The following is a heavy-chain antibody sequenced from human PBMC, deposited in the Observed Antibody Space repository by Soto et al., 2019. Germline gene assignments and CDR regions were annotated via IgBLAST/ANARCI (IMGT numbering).Heavy chain of an antibody. J-gene: IGHJ5*02. Sequence: LSLTCAVYGGSFSGYYWNWIRQPPGKGLEWIGEIDHSGYTNYNPSLKSRVTISVDTSKNQFSLRLTSVTAADTAVSYCARVRDWFDPWGQETLVTVSS. CDR2: IDHSGYT. CDR1: GGSFSGYY. CDR3: ARVRDWFDP. D-gene: IGHD3-3*01. V-gene: IGHV4-34*01.